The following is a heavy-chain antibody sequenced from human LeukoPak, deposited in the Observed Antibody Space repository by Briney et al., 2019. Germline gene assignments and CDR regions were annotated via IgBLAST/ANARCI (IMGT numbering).Heavy chain of an antibody. V-gene: IGHV1-18*01. J-gene: IGHJ4*02. Sequence: ASVKVSCKASGYTFTSYGISWVRRAPGQGLEWMGWISAYNGNTNYAQKLQGRVTMTTDTSTSTAYMELRSLRSDDTAVYYCARLRGELLALYYFDYWGQGTLVTVSS. CDR2: ISAYNGNT. CDR1: GYTFTSYG. D-gene: IGHD1-26*01. CDR3: ARLRGELLALYYFDY.